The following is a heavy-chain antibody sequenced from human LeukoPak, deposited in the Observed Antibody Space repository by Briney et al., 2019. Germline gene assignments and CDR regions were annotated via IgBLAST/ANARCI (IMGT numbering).Heavy chain of an antibody. CDR2: IKQDGSEK. CDR3: ASGSSSPDY. V-gene: IGHV3-7*01. J-gene: IGHJ4*02. D-gene: IGHD6-6*01. CDR1: GFTFSSYW. Sequence: GGSLTLSCAASGFTFSSYWLSWVRQPPGQGLEWVANIKQDGSEKYYVDSVKGRFTISRDNAKNSLYLKTNSLRAEDTAVYYCASGSSSPDYWGQGTLVTVSS.